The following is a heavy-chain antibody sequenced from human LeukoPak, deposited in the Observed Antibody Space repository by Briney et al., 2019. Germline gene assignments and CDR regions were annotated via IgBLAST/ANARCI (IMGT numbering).Heavy chain of an antibody. CDR3: ARLEGKAATMGD. CDR2: IYPSGGGT. CDR1: GYTFTSYY. J-gene: IGHJ4*02. V-gene: IGHV1-46*01. Sequence: GASVKVSCKASGYTFTSYYMHWVRQAPGQGLEWMGVIYPSGGGTTYAQRFQGRVTMTRDTSTSTVYMELSSLRSEDTAVYYCARLEGKAATMGDWGQGTLVTVAS. D-gene: IGHD5-12*01.